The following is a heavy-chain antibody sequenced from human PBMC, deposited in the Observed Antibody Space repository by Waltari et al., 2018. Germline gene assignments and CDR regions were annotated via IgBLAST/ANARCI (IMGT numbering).Heavy chain of an antibody. CDR1: AFPCGDYS. V-gene: IGHV3-21*01. Sequence: VQVVESGGGLVNPGGSLGRSCAASAFPCGDYSMTLVRQAPGKGLDWFSSISSADYSLDADSMKGRFIISRDNAKNSLYLQMNGLSGEDTAVYYCARVIVYSDSPVCDFWGQGTLVIVSS. CDR2: ISSADYS. CDR3: ARVIVYSDSPVCDF. D-gene: IGHD2-21*01. J-gene: IGHJ4*01.